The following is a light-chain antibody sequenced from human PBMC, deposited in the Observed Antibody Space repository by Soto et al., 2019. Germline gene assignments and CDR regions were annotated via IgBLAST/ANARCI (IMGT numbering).Light chain of an antibody. CDR3: QQYGSSPRDT. CDR2: GAS. Sequence: EIVLTQSPGTLSLSPGERATLSCRASQSVSNSYLAWCQQKPGQAPRLLIYGASSRATGIPDRFSGSGSGTDFTLTISRLEPEEFAVYYCQQYGSSPRDTFGQGTKLEIK. CDR1: QSVSNSY. J-gene: IGKJ2*01. V-gene: IGKV3-20*01.